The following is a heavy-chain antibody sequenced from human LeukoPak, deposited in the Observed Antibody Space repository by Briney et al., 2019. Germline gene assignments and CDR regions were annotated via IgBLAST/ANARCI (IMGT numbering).Heavy chain of an antibody. Sequence: PSETLSLTCTVSGGSISSYYWSWIRQPPGKGLEWIGYIYYSGSTNYNPSLKSRVTISVDTSKNQFSLKLSSVTAADTAVYYCARVVAGNPDYWGQGTLVTVSS. CDR3: ARVVAGNPDY. D-gene: IGHD6-19*01. CDR1: GGSISSYY. J-gene: IGHJ4*02. CDR2: IYYSGST. V-gene: IGHV4-59*01.